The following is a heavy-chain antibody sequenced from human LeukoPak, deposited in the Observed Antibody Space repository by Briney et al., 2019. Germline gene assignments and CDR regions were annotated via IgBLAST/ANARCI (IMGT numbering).Heavy chain of an antibody. CDR1: GFTVSSNY. J-gene: IGHJ4*02. D-gene: IGHD3-10*01. V-gene: IGHV3-23*01. CDR3: AKDRGVIRLDY. CDR2: ISGSGGST. Sequence: GGSLRLSCAASGFTVSSNYMSWVRQAPGKGLEWVSAISGSGGSTYYADSVKGRFTISRDNSKNTLYLQMNSLRAEDTAVYYCAKDRGVIRLDYWGQGTLVTVSS.